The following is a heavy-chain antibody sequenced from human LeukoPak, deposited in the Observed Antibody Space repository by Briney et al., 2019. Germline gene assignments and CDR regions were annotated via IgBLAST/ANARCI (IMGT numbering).Heavy chain of an antibody. CDR3: ARAPSEIGGYYPEYFRH. D-gene: IGHD3-22*01. V-gene: IGHV3-74*01. CDR2: IKSDGST. CDR1: GFTFSSYW. Sequence: GGSLRLSCAASGFTFSSYWMHWVRQAPGKGLEWVSRIKSDGSTRYADSVKGRFTISRDNAKNTVSLQMNSLRAEDTGVYYCARAPSEIGGYYPEYFRHWGQGTLVTVSP. J-gene: IGHJ1*01.